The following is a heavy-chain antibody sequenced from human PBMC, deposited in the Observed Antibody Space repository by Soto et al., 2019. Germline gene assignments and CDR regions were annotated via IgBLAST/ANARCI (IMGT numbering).Heavy chain of an antibody. CDR3: ARVRLSIAVNDALDV. Sequence: ESGGGVVQPGRSLRLSCAASGFTFNDYVIHWVRQAAGKGLEWVASMTYDGATEYYADSMKGRFTVSRDNSKRTLSLQMNSLRPEDTAVYYCARVRLSIAVNDALDVWGQGTTVTVSS. CDR2: MTYDGATE. D-gene: IGHD3-3*02. CDR1: GFTFNDYV. J-gene: IGHJ3*01. V-gene: IGHV3-30*14.